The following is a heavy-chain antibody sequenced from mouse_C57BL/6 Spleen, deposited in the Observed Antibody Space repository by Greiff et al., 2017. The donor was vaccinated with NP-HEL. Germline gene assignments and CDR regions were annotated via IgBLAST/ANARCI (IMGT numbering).Heavy chain of an antibody. Sequence: VQLQQPGAELVRPGTSVKLSCKASGYTFTSYWMHWVKQRPGQGLEWIGVIDPSDSSTNYNQKFKGKATLTVDTSSSTAYMQLSRLTSEDSAVYYCARSFDGQVDYWGQGTTLTVSS. CDR2: IDPSDSST. V-gene: IGHV1-59*01. J-gene: IGHJ2*01. CDR1: GYTFTSYW. CDR3: ARSFDGQVDY. D-gene: IGHD2-3*01.